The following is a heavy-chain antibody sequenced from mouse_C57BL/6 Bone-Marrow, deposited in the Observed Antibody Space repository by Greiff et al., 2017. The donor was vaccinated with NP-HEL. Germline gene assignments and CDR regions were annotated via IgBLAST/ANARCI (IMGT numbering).Heavy chain of an antibody. V-gene: IGHV1-20*01. D-gene: IGHD2-4*01. CDR3: ARSRGSAYDYDPWYFDV. CDR2: INPYNGDT. CDR1: GYSFTGYF. Sequence: EVQLQQSGPELVKPGDSVKISCKASGYSFTGYFMNWVMQSHGKSLEWIGRINPYNGDTFYNQKFKGKATLTVDKSSSTAHMELRSLTSEDSAVYYCARSRGSAYDYDPWYFDVWGTGTTVTVSS. J-gene: IGHJ1*03.